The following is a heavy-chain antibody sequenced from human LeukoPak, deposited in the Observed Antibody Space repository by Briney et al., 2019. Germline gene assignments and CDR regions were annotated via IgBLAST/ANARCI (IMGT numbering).Heavy chain of an antibody. CDR3: ASGVSYYDFWSGPKPIYYYYGMDV. J-gene: IGHJ6*02. CDR2: ISAYNGNT. D-gene: IGHD3-3*01. V-gene: IGHV1-18*01. CDR1: GGTFSSYA. Sequence: GASVKVSCKASGGTFSSYAISWVRQAPGQGLEWMGWISAYNGNTNYAQKLQGRVTMTTDTSTSTAYMELRSLRSDDTAVYYCASGVSYYDFWSGPKPIYYYYGMDVWGQGTTVTVSS.